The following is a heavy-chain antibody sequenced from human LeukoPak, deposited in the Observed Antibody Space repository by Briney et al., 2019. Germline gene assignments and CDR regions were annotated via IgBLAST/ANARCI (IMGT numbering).Heavy chain of an antibody. CDR3: ARWSCYFLGFDY. Sequence: SETLSLTCTVSGGSISSSSYYWGWIRQPPGKGREWIGSIYYSGSTYYNPSLKSRVTISVDTSKKQFSLKLSSLAAAETAVYFFARWSCYFLGFDYRGQGTLVTVSS. J-gene: IGHJ4*02. D-gene: IGHD3-3*01. V-gene: IGHV4-39*01. CDR1: GGSISSSSYY. CDR2: IYYSGST.